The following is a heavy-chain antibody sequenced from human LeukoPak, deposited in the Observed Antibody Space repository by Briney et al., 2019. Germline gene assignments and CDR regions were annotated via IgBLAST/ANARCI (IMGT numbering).Heavy chain of an antibody. CDR2: ISGSGGST. D-gene: IGHD1-26*01. CDR1: GFTFSSYD. Sequence: PGGSLGLSCAASGFTFSSYDMSWVRQAPGKGLEWVSAISGSGGSTYYADTVKGRFTISRDNSKNTLFLHMNSLRAEDTAVYYCAKDVSSGTYFDYWGQGTLVTVSS. CDR3: AKDVSSGTYFDY. J-gene: IGHJ4*02. V-gene: IGHV3-23*01.